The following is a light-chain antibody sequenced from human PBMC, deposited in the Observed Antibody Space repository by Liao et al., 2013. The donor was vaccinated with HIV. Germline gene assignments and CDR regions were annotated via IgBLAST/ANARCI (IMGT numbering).Light chain of an antibody. CDR1: ALPNQY. CDR2: KDI. CDR3: QSADSSGTYVV. J-gene: IGLJ2*01. Sequence: SYELTQPPSVSVSPGQTARITCSGDALPNQYSYWYQRKPGQAPVLVIYKDIERPSGIPERFSGSSSGTTVTLTISGVQAEDEADYYCQSADSSGTYVVFGGGTKLTVL. V-gene: IGLV3-25*03.